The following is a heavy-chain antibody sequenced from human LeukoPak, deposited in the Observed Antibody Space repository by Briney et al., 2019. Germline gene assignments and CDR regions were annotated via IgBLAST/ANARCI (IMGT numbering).Heavy chain of an antibody. CDR3: GGASYCGGDCYFRY. CDR2: IIPIFGTA. Sequence: GASVKVSCKASGGTFSSYAISWVPQAPGQGLEWMGTIIPIFGTANYAQKFQGRVTITTDESTSTAYMELSSLRPEDKVVYYSGGASYCGGDCYFRYWGQGTLVTVSS. D-gene: IGHD2-21*01. V-gene: IGHV1-69*05. CDR1: GGTFSSYA. J-gene: IGHJ4*01.